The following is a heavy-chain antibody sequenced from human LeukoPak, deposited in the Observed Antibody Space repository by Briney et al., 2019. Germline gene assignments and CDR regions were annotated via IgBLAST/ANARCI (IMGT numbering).Heavy chain of an antibody. CDR2: IYHSGST. J-gene: IGHJ4*02. CDR3: ATKITIFGVVIIGPHYFDY. D-gene: IGHD3-3*01. Sequence: SETLSLNCTVSGYSISSGYYWGWIRQPPGKGLEWIGSIYHSGSTYYNPSLKSRVTISVDTSKNQFSLKLSSVTAADTAVYYCATKITIFGVVIIGPHYFDYWGQGTLVTVSS. CDR1: GYSISSGYY. V-gene: IGHV4-38-2*02.